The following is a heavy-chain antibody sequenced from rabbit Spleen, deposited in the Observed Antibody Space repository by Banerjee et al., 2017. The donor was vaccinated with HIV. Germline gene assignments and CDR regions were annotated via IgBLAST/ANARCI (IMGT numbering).Heavy chain of an antibody. V-gene: IGHV1S45*01. CDR1: GFSFNDNYW. CDR3: ATMGSGAFNL. D-gene: IGHD1-1*01. J-gene: IGHJ4*01. Sequence: QEQLVESGGDLVKPGGSLALTCKVSGFSFNDNYWMCWVRQAPGKGLEWIACIVGSSSGFTYSATWAKGRLTCSKTSSTTVTLRMTSLTVADTATYFCATMGSGAFNLWGPGTLVTVS. CDR2: IVGSSSGFT.